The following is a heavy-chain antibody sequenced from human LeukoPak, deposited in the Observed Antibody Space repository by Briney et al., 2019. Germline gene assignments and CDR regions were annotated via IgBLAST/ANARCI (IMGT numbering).Heavy chain of an antibody. CDR2: IYYSGST. D-gene: IGHD3-10*01. CDR3: ARHLYYYCSGSYFGSVTCFDP. V-gene: IGHV4-39*01. CDR1: GDSIRSSRYY. J-gene: IGHJ5*02. Sequence: SETLSLTCTVSGDSIRSSRYYWGWLRQPPGKGLEWIGSIYYSGSTYLNPSLKSRVTISVDTSKNQFSLKLSSVTAADTAVYYCARHLYYYCSGSYFGSVTCFDPWGQGTLVTVSS.